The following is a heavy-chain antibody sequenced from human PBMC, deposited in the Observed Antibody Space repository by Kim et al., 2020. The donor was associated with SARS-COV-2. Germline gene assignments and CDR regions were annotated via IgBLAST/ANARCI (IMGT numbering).Heavy chain of an antibody. CDR3: ASPLGY. Sequence: TSGSTNYTPSLKSRVTMSVDTSKNQFSLKLSSVTAADTAVYYCASPLGYWGQGTLVTVSS. V-gene: IGHV4-4*07. J-gene: IGHJ4*02. D-gene: IGHD3-10*01. CDR2: TSGST.